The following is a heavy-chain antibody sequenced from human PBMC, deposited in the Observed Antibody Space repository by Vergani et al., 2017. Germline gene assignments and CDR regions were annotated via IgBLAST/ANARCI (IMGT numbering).Heavy chain of an antibody. Sequence: EVQLVESGGGLVQPGRSLRLSCAASGFTFDDYAMHWVRQAPGKGLEWVSGISWNSGSIGYADSVKGRFTISRDNAKNSLYLQMNSLRAEDTAVYYCAKDGDYGDYSFQHGGQGTLVTVSS. CDR2: ISWNSGSI. J-gene: IGHJ1*01. V-gene: IGHV3-9*01. CDR1: GFTFDDYA. CDR3: AKDGDYGDYSFQH. D-gene: IGHD4-17*01.